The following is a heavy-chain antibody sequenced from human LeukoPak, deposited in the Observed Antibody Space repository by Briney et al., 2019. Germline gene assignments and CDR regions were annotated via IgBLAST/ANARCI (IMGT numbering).Heavy chain of an antibody. Sequence: SETLSLTCTVSGGSISSSHHYWGCIRQPPGKGLEWIASINDSGNTYYNPSLKSRATMSVDTSENQFSLRLSSVTAADTAVYYCARYDFVARSLDSWGQGALVTVSS. CDR2: INDSGNT. CDR3: ARYDFVARSLDS. CDR1: GGSISSSHHY. J-gene: IGHJ4*02. D-gene: IGHD3-16*01. V-gene: IGHV4-39*07.